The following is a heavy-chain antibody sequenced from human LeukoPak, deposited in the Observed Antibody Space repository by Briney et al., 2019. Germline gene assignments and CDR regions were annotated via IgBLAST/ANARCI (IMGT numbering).Heavy chain of an antibody. D-gene: IGHD2-15*01. CDR2: IYYSGST. CDR3: ARQPSILSPLDY. CDR1: GGSISSYY. Sequence: PSETLSLTCTVSGGSISSYYWSWIRQPPGKGLEWIGYIYYSGSTNHNPSLKSRVTISVDTSKNQFSLKLISVTAADTAVYYCARQPSILSPLDYWGQGTLVTVSS. V-gene: IGHV4-59*08. J-gene: IGHJ4*02.